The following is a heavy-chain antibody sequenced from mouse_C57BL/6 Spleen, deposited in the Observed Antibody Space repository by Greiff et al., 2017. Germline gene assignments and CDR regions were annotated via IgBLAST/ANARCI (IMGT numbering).Heavy chain of an antibody. V-gene: IGHV1-69*01. CDR3: ARQDYGSSTAGAMDY. CDR1: GYTFTSYW. D-gene: IGHD1-1*01. Sequence: QVQLQQPGAELVMPGASVKLSCKASGYTFTSYWMHWVKQRPGQGLEWIGEIDPSDSYTNYNQKFKGKSTLTVDKSSSTAYMQLSSLTSEDSAVYYGARQDYGSSTAGAMDYWGQGTSVTVSS. J-gene: IGHJ4*01. CDR2: IDPSDSYT.